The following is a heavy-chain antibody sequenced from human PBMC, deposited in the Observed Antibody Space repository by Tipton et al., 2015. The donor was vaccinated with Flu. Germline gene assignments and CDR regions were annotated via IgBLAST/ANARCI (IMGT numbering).Heavy chain of an antibody. CDR2: ISNDGKTE. CDR3: ARGNKYYDILTGYYFFDY. CDR1: GFTSSLYS. Sequence: QLVQSGGGVVRPGRSLRLSCAASGFTSSLYSLHWVRQAPGKGLEWVAHISNDGKTEDYADSVKGRFTISRDNSKNTLYLRMSSLRAEDTAVYYCARGNKYYDILTGYYFFDYWGQGTLVTVAS. V-gene: IGHV3-30*04. D-gene: IGHD3-9*01. J-gene: IGHJ4*02.